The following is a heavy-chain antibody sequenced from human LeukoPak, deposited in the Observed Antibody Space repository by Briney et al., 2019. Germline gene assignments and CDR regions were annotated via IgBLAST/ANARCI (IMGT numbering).Heavy chain of an antibody. CDR3: ASEEGYSSSWYSV. D-gene: IGHD6-13*01. J-gene: IGHJ3*01. CDR2: ISGSGDSP. Sequence: GGSLRLSCAASGFTFSSYAMSWVRQAPGKGLEWVSGISGSGDSPYYADSVKGRFTISRDNSKNTLYLLMNSLRAEDTAVYYCASEEGYSSSWYSVWGQGTMVTVSS. CDR1: GFTFSSYA. V-gene: IGHV3-23*01.